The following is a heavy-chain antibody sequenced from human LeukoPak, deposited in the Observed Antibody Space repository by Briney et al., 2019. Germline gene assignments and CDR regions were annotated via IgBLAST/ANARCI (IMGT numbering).Heavy chain of an antibody. D-gene: IGHD3-22*01. CDR1: GYTFTSYG. CDR2: ISAYNGNT. V-gene: IGHV1-18*01. Sequence: ASVKVSCNASGYTFTSYGISWVRQAPGQGLEWMGWISAYNGNTNYAQKLQGRVTMTTDTSTSTAYMELRSLRSVDTAVYYCARDHYYDSSGYSDYWGQGTLVTVSS. J-gene: IGHJ4*02. CDR3: ARDHYYDSSGYSDY.